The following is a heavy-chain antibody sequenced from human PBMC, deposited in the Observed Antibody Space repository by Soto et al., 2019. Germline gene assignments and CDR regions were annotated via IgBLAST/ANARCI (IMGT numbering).Heavy chain of an antibody. Sequence: PEGSLRLSCAASGFTFSSYAMSWVRQAPGKGLEWVSAISGSGGSTYYADSVKGRFTISRDNAKNSLYLQMNSLRAEDTAVYYCARVAGSSWYPEYFQHCGQVTLVTVSS. J-gene: IGHJ1*01. D-gene: IGHD2-15*01. CDR2: ISGSGGST. V-gene: IGHV3-23*01. CDR1: GFTFSSYA. CDR3: ARVAGSSWYPEYFQH.